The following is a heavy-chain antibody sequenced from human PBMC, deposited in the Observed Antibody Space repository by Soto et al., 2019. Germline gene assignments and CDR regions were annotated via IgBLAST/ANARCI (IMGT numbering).Heavy chain of an antibody. CDR1: GFTFSSYW. V-gene: IGHV3-74*01. Sequence: GGSLRLSCVGFGFTFSSYWMHWVRQAPGKGLVWVSRITSDGSNTNYADSVKGRFTISRDNAKNTVFLQMNSLRAEDTAVYYCATLNSFGSDFWGQGTLVTVSS. J-gene: IGHJ4*02. D-gene: IGHD3-3*01. CDR2: ITSDGSNT. CDR3: ATLNSFGSDF.